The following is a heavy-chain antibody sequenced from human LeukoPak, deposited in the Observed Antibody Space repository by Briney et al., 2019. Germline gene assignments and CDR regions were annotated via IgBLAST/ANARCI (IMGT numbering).Heavy chain of an antibody. CDR2: IIPIFGTA. Sequence: SVKVSCKASGGTFSSYAISWVRQAPGQGLEWMGGIIPIFGTANYAQKFQGRVTITTDESTSTAYMELSSLRSEDTAVYYCARDRAGATGAFDIWGQGTMVTVSS. CDR1: GGTFSSYA. J-gene: IGHJ3*02. CDR3: ARDRAGATGAFDI. V-gene: IGHV1-69*05. D-gene: IGHD1-1*01.